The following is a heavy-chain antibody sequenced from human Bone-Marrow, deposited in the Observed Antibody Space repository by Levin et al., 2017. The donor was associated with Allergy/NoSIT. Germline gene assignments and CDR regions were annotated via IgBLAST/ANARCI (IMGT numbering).Heavy chain of an antibody. V-gene: IGHV3-30-3*01. Sequence: GESLKISCAASGFTFSSYAMQWVRQAPGMGLEWVAVVSYDGTNKYYADSVKGRFTISRDNSKNTVFLQMNSLRADDTAVYYCARDYCRGGSCSPNLWGQGTLDTVSS. CDR2: VSYDGTNK. J-gene: IGHJ4*02. CDR3: ARDYCRGGSCSPNL. CDR1: GFTFSSYA. D-gene: IGHD2-15*01.